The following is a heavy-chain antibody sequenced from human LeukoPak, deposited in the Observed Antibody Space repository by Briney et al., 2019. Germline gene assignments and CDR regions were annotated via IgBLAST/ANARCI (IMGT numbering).Heavy chain of an antibody. CDR2: ISAYNGNT. Sequence: ASVKVSCKASGYTFTSYGISSVRQAPGQGLEWMGWISAYNGNTNYAQKLQGRVTMTTDTSTSTAYMELRSLRSDDTAVYYCAREGVLRYFDWLLSALDYWGQGTLVTVSS. J-gene: IGHJ4*02. CDR1: GYTFTSYG. D-gene: IGHD3-9*01. V-gene: IGHV1-18*01. CDR3: AREGVLRYFDWLLSALDY.